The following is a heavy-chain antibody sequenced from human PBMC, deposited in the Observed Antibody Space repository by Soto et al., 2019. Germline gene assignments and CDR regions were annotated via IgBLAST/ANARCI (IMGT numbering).Heavy chain of an antibody. Sequence: SETLSLTCAVSGGSISSSNWWSWVRQPPGKGLEWIGEIYHSGSTNYNPSLKSRVTISVDKSKYQLSLKLSSVTDADTAVYYWARDWAASESYYYGMDVWGQGTTVTVSS. CDR1: GGSISSSNW. D-gene: IGHD6-13*01. CDR3: ARDWAASESYYYGMDV. J-gene: IGHJ6*02. V-gene: IGHV4-4*02. CDR2: IYHSGST.